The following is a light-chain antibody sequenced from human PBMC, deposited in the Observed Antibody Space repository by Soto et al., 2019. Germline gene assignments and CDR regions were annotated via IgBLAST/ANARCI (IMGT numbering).Light chain of an antibody. CDR3: QQYGSSQLT. J-gene: IGKJ4*01. CDR2: GAS. CDR1: PSVSSSY. V-gene: IGKV3-20*01. Sequence: EIVLTQSPGTLSLSPGERATLSGRASPSVSSSYLVWYQQRPGQAPRLLIYGASSRATGIPDRFSGSGSGTDFTLTISRIEPEELAVYDCQQYGSSQLTVGGGTKGAIK.